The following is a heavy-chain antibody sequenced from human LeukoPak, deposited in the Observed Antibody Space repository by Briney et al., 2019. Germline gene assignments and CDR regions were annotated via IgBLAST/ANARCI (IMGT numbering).Heavy chain of an antibody. CDR2: IVPIFGIA. Sequence: SVKVSCKASGGTFSSYAISWVRQAPGQGLEWMGRIVPIFGIANYAQKFQGRVTITADKSTSTAYMELSSLRSEDTAVYYCARVSTQAPKDITIFGVVTYTHLDYGMDVWGQGTTVTVSS. D-gene: IGHD3-3*01. CDR3: ARVSTQAPKDITIFGVVTYTHLDYGMDV. V-gene: IGHV1-69*04. CDR1: GGTFSSYA. J-gene: IGHJ6*02.